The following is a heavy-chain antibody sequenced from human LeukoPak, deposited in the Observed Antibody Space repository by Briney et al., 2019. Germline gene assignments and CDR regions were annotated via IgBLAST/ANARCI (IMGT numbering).Heavy chain of an antibody. V-gene: IGHV4-39*01. D-gene: IGHD6-13*01. CDR3: ASSPGTSSWAYYYYYMDV. CDR1: GGSISSSSYY. J-gene: IGHJ6*03. Sequence: PSETLSLTCTVSGGSISSSSYYWGWIRQPPGKGLEWIGSIYYSGSTYYNPSLKSRVTISVDTSKNQFSLKLSSVTAADTAVYHCASSPGTSSWAYYYYYMDVWGKGTTVTISS. CDR2: IYYSGST.